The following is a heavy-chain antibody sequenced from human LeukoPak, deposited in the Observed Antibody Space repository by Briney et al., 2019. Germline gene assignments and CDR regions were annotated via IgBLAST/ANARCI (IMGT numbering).Heavy chain of an antibody. CDR3: ARELWFANAPGSWLVL. V-gene: IGHV4-30-2*01. CDR1: GESISSGGYA. J-gene: IGHJ5*02. D-gene: IGHD3-10*01. Sequence: HSETLSLTCVVSGESISSGGYASSWIRQPPGKGLEWIGYIFHTGSTIYNPSLKSRVTISVDNSKNQFSLRPSSVTAADTAVYYCARELWFANAPGSWLVLWGEGTLVSVS. CDR2: IFHTGST.